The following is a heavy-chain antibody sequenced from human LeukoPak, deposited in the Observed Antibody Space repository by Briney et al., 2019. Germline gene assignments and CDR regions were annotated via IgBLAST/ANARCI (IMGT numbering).Heavy chain of an antibody. Sequence: SETLSLTCTVSGGSISSYYWSWIRQPPGKGLEWIGYIYYSGSTNYNPSLKSRVTISVDTSKNQFSLKLSSVTAADTAVYYCARDGGYCSGGSCYSDAFDIWGQGTMVTASS. D-gene: IGHD2-15*01. CDR3: ARDGGYCSGGSCYSDAFDI. CDR2: IYYSGST. V-gene: IGHV4-59*01. J-gene: IGHJ3*02. CDR1: GGSISSYY.